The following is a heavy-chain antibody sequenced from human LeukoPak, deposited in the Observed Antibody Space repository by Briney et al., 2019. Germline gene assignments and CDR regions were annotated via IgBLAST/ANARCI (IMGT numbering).Heavy chain of an antibody. D-gene: IGHD3-22*01. V-gene: IGHV3-7*04. CDR1: GFAFSNYF. CDR2: IKKDGSER. Sequence: PGGSLRLSCEASGFAFSNYFMTWVRQAPGKGLEWVVNIKKDGSERNYVDSVKGRFTISRDNAKNSLYLQMNSLRAEDTAVYYCAGSSSGHDGSGYRPFDYWGQGTLVTVSS. CDR3: AGSSSGHDGSGYRPFDY. J-gene: IGHJ4*02.